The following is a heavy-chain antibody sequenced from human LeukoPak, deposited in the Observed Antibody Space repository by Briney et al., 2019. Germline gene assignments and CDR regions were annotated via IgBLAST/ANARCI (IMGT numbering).Heavy chain of an antibody. J-gene: IGHJ4*02. CDR3: AADFYTSYHLGY. V-gene: IGHV3-66*01. CDR2: IYRSGSI. CDR1: GFTVTVNY. Sequence: GGSLRLSCAVSGFTVTVNYMSWVRQAPGKGLEWVSIIYRSGSISYADSVKGRFIISRDSSTNTLSLQMTSLRAEDTAVYYCAADFYTSYHLGYWGQGTLVTVSS. D-gene: IGHD3-16*01.